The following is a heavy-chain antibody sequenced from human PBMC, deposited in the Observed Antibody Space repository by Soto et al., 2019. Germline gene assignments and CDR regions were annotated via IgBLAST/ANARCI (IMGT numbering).Heavy chain of an antibody. CDR1: GFSFDDYV. V-gene: IGHV3-9*01. CDR2: ISWNSDTL. CDR3: ARGLYYYTTSGYPHY. Sequence: AGGSRRRSCAASGFSFDDYVRHWGREAPGKGLERVTGISWNSDTLGYADSVKGRFTISRDNAKNSLYLQMRSLRPEDTAFYYCARGLYYYTTSGYPHYWGQGTLVTVSS. J-gene: IGHJ4*02. D-gene: IGHD3-22*01.